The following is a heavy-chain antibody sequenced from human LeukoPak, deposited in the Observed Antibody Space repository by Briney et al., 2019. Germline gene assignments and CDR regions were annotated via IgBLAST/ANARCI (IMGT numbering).Heavy chain of an antibody. CDR1: GFTFSSYA. Sequence: GRSLRLSCAASGFTFSSYAMHWVRQAPGKGLEWVAVISYDGSNKYYADSVKGRFTISRDNSKNTLYLQMNSLRAEGTAVYYCARDLETYDFWSGCIDYWGQGTLVTVSS. J-gene: IGHJ4*02. D-gene: IGHD3-3*01. V-gene: IGHV3-30-3*01. CDR3: ARDLETYDFWSGCIDY. CDR2: ISYDGSNK.